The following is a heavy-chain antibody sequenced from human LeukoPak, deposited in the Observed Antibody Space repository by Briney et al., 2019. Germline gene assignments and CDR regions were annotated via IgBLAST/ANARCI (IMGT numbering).Heavy chain of an antibody. V-gene: IGHV3-7*01. CDR3: SRDGGFWSAYPLDY. Sequence: GGSLRLSCGASGFTFSNYWMSWVRQAPGKGLEWVINISQDGSGKNYADSVEGRFTISRDNAKNLLYLQMDSLRDEDTAVYYCSRDGGFWSAYPLDYWGQGTLVTVSS. CDR1: GFTFSNYW. D-gene: IGHD3-3*01. CDR2: ISQDGSGK. J-gene: IGHJ4*02.